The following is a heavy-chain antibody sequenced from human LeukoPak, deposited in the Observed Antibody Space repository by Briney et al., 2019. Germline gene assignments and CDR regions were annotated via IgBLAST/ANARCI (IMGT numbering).Heavy chain of an antibody. D-gene: IGHD1/OR15-1a*01. CDR3: ARHTGVGTGFYYYYYYMDV. J-gene: IGHJ6*03. Sequence: SGTLSLTCAVSGGSISSSNWWSWVRQPPGKGLEWIGEIYHSGSTNYNPSLKSRVTISVDTSKNQFSLKLSSVTAADTAVYYCARHTGVGTGFYYYYYYMDVWGKGTTVTISS. CDR2: IYHSGST. CDR1: GGSISSSNW. V-gene: IGHV4-4*02.